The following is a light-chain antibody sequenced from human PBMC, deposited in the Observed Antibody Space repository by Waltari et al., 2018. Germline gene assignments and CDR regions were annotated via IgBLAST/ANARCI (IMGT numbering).Light chain of an antibody. V-gene: IGLV2-11*01. J-gene: IGLJ2*01. CDR3: CSYAGSYSFV. CDR2: DVT. CDR1: SSDVGDYNY. Sequence: QSALTQPRSVSGSPGQSGPITSTGTSSDVGDYNYVSWYQQHPDKAPKLMIYDVTKRPSGVPDRFSGSKSGNTASLTISGLQAEDEADYYCCSYAGSYSFVFGGGTKLTVL.